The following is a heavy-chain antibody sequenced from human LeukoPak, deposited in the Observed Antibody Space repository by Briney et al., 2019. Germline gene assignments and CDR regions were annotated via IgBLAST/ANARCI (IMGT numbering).Heavy chain of an antibody. CDR3: ARHEGSGSYYSY. Sequence: GESLKISCKGSGYSFTAYWIAWVRQMPGRGLEWMGIISPDDSDIRYSPSFQGHVTISADKSISTAYLQWSSLQASDTAMYYCARHEGSGSYYSYWGQGTLVTVSS. CDR1: GYSFTAYW. D-gene: IGHD1-26*01. J-gene: IGHJ4*02. V-gene: IGHV5-51*01. CDR2: ISPDDSDI.